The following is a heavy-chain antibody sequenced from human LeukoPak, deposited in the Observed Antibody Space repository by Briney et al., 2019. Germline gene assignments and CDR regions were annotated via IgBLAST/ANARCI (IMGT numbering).Heavy chain of an antibody. Sequence: SETLSLTCTVSGGSISSYYWSWIRQRPGKGLEWIGYIYYSGSTNYNPSLKSRVTISVDTSKNQFSLKLSSVTAADTAVYYCARGGRQAVAGRDYWGQGTLVTVSS. J-gene: IGHJ4*02. CDR1: GGSISSYY. CDR3: ARGGRQAVAGRDY. V-gene: IGHV4-59*01. CDR2: IYYSGST. D-gene: IGHD6-19*01.